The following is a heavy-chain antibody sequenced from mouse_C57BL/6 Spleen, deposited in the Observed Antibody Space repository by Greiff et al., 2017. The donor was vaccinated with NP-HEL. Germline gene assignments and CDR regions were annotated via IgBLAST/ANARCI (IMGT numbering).Heavy chain of an antibody. V-gene: IGHV5-2*01. Sequence: EVKLVESGGGLVQPGESLKLSCESNEYEFPSHDMSWVRKTPEKRLELVAAINSDGGSTYYPDTMERRFIISRDNTKKTLYLQMSSLRSEDTALYYCARHAVTTVVRYWYFDVWGTGTTVTVSS. CDR2: INSDGGST. CDR3: ARHAVTTVVRYWYFDV. D-gene: IGHD1-1*01. J-gene: IGHJ1*03. CDR1: EYEFPSHD.